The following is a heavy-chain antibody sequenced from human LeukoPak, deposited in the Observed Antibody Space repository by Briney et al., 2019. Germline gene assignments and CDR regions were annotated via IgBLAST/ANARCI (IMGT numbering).Heavy chain of an antibody. V-gene: IGHV3-30*04. CDR1: GFPFSYYA. CDR3: ARLGIADDAFDI. Sequence: GRSLRLSCAASGFPFSYYAMQWIRQAPDKGLEWVAALSYDGTTEHYADSVKGRFTISRDTSKNILYLQMTSLRDEDTAVYYCARLGIADDAFDIWGQGTMVTVSS. CDR2: LSYDGTTE. D-gene: IGHD7-27*01. J-gene: IGHJ3*02.